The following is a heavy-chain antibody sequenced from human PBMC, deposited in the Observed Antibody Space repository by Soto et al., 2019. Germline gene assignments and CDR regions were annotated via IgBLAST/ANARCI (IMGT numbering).Heavy chain of an antibody. Sequence: SQTLSLTCAISGDSVSSNSAAWNWIRQSPSRGLEWLGRTYYRSKWYNDYAVSVKSRITINPDTSKNQFSLQLNSVTPEDTAVYYCAREGAFGRYYSGGSYYPAYRGQGTLVTVSS. CDR3: AREGAFGRYYSGGSYYPAY. V-gene: IGHV6-1*01. D-gene: IGHD2-15*01. J-gene: IGHJ4*02. CDR1: GDSVSSNSAA. CDR2: TYYRSKWYN.